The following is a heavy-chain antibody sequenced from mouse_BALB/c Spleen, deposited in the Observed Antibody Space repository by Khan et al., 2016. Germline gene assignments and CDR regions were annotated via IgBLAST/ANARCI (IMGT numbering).Heavy chain of an antibody. J-gene: IGHJ3*01. Sequence: EVQLQESGPGLVKPSQSLSLTCTVTGYSITSDYAWNWIRQFPGNKLEWMGYISYSGSTSYNPSLKSRISITRDTSKNQFFLQLNSVTTEDTATYFCASDPYGYDVAWFAYWGQGTLVSVSA. CDR2: ISYSGST. CDR3: ASDPYGYDVAWFAY. V-gene: IGHV3-2*02. D-gene: IGHD2-2*01. CDR1: GYSITSDYA.